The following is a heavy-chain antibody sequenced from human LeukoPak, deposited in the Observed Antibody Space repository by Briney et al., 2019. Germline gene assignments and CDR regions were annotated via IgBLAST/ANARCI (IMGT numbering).Heavy chain of an antibody. CDR3: ARDITIFGVVSIDRDY. D-gene: IGHD3-3*01. Sequence: GGSLRLSCAASGFTFSSYSMNWVRQAPGKGLEWVSYISSSSSTIYYADSVKGRFTISRDNAKNSPYLQMNSLRAEDTAVYYCARDITIFGVVSIDRDYWGQGTLVTVSS. J-gene: IGHJ4*02. CDR2: ISSSSSTI. V-gene: IGHV3-48*01. CDR1: GFTFSSYS.